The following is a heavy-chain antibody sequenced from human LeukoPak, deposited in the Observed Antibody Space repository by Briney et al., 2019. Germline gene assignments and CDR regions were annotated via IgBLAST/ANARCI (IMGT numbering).Heavy chain of an antibody. V-gene: IGHV1-24*01. D-gene: IGHD2-21*02. Sequence: ASVKVSCKVSGYTLTELSMHWVRQAPGKGREWMGGFDPEDGETIYAQKFQGRVTMTEDTSTDTAYMELSSLRSEDTAVYYCATVPLGIVVVTGNAFDIWGQGTMVTVSS. CDR3: ATVPLGIVVVTGNAFDI. CDR1: GYTLTELS. CDR2: FDPEDGET. J-gene: IGHJ3*02.